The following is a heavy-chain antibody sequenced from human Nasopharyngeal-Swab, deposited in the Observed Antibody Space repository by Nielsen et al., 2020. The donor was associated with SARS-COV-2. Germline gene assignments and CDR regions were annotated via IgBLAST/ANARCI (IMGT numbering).Heavy chain of an antibody. CDR3: ASLGRLGYYDITRRRAFDI. Sequence: WIRQPPGKGLEWIGNIYYTGSTNYNPSLKSRVTISVDRSKNQFSMKLSSVTAADSAVYYCASLGRLGYYDITRRRAFDIWGQGTMVTVSS. J-gene: IGHJ3*02. D-gene: IGHD3-22*01. CDR2: IYYTGST. V-gene: IGHV4-59*01.